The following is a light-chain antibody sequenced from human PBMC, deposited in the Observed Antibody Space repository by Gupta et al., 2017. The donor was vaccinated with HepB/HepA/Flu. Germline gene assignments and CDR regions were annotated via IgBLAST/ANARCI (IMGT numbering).Light chain of an antibody. CDR2: KCS. CDR1: QSRVHTEGNIF. Sequence: DVVMTQSPLSLPVTLGQPASISCRSSQSRVHTEGNIFLNWFRQRPGQSPRRLIYKCSNRGSGVPDRLSGSGSDTDFTLKISRGEAEDVGVYCCRQTEQLPYTFGQGTKVEIK. J-gene: IGKJ2*01. V-gene: IGKV2-30*02. CDR3: RQTEQLPYT.